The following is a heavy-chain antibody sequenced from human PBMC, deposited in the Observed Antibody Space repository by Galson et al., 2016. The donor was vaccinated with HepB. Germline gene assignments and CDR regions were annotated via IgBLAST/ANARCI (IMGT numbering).Heavy chain of an antibody. J-gene: IGHJ4*02. CDR3: SKAAYYYESSGYHPGEWYFDY. Sequence: SLRLSCAASGLTFRSYGMHWVRQAPGKGLEWVAVIWSDGSNYYYADSVKGRFTISRDNSKNTLYLQMNSLRAEDTAMYYCSKAAYYYESSGYHPGEWYFDYWGQGTLVTVSS. D-gene: IGHD3-22*01. CDR1: GLTFRSYG. CDR2: IWSDGSNY. V-gene: IGHV3-33*06.